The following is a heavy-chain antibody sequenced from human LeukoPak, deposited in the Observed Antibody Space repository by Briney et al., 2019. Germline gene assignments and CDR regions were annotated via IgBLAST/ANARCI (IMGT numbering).Heavy chain of an antibody. V-gene: IGHV3-21*04. D-gene: IGHD3-22*01. CDR1: GFTFTDFY. J-gene: IGHJ3*02. Sequence: GGSLRLSCAASGFTFTDFYMNWVRQAPGKGLEWVSWISPTSSYMYYADSVKGRFTISRDNAKNSLYLQMNSLRAEDTALYYCAKDISAMITLSAFDIWGQGTMVTVSS. CDR3: AKDISAMITLSAFDI. CDR2: ISPTSSYM.